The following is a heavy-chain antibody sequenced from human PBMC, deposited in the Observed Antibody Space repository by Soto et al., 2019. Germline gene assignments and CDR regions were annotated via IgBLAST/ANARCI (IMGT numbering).Heavy chain of an antibody. V-gene: IGHV4-39*01. CDR3: ARLPTGFPNWFDP. CDR1: GDSISSSSYN. Sequence: QLHLQESGPGLVKPSETLSLTCTVSGDSISSSSYNWGWIRQPPGKGLEWIGSIYSSGRTYYNPSLKSRVTISVDTSKNQFSLNLSSVTAADTAVYYCARLPTGFPNWFDPWGQGTLVTVSS. CDR2: IYSSGRT. J-gene: IGHJ5*02. D-gene: IGHD3-10*01.